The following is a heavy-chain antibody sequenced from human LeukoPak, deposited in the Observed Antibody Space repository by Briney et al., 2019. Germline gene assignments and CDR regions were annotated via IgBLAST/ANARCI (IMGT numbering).Heavy chain of an antibody. J-gene: IGHJ6*02. D-gene: IGHD3-3*01. Sequence: GGSLILCCAAAGFTVSSDYMSWGRQAAGRGLEGVAVSDGGGSTYYADSVKGRFTISRDNSKNTVYLQMNSLRAEDTAVYYCAREDLDYYHHGMDVCGHGTTVTVSS. CDR3: AREDLDYYHHGMDV. CDR1: GFTVSSDY. CDR2: SDGGGST. V-gene: IGHV3-53*01.